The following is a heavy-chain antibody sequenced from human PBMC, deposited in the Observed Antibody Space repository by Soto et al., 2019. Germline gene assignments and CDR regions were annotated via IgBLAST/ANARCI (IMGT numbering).Heavy chain of an antibody. Sequence: SETLSLTCAVSGGSISSGGYSWSWIRQPPGKGIEWIGYIYHSGSTYYNPSLKSRVTISVDRSKNQFSLKLSSVTAADTAVYYCARERRYCISTSCYLFGFDPWGQGTLVTSPQ. CDR3: ARERRYCISTSCYLFGFDP. CDR1: GGSISSGGYS. V-gene: IGHV4-30-2*01. CDR2: IYHSGST. J-gene: IGHJ5*02. D-gene: IGHD2-2*01.